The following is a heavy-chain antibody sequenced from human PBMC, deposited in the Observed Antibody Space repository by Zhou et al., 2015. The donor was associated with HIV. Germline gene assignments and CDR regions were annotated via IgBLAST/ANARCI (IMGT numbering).Heavy chain of an antibody. V-gene: IGHV1-69*06. CDR1: GGTFSSYA. Sequence: LVQSGTEVRKPGSSVKISCKASGGTFSSYAISWVRQAPGQGLEWMGGIIPIFGTVNYAQKFQGRVTITADRSTSTAYMELSSLRSEDTAVYYCARPRTSYNWDYQFDYWGQGTLVTVSS. CDR3: ARPRTSYNWDYQFDY. J-gene: IGHJ4*02. CDR2: IIPIFGTV. D-gene: IGHD1-7*01.